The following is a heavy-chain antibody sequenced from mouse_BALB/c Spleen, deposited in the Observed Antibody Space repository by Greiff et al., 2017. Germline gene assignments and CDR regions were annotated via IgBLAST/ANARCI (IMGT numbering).Heavy chain of an antibody. CDR2: INPSTGYT. J-gene: IGHJ3*01. CDR1: GYTFTSYW. V-gene: IGHV1-7*01. D-gene: IGHD2-10*02. Sequence: VKVVESGAELAKPGASVKMSCKASGYTFTSYWMHWVKQRPGQGLEWIGYINPSTGYTEYNQKFKDKATLTADKSSSTAYMQLSSLTSEDSAVYYCASPYGNYPFAYWVQGTLVTVSA. CDR3: ASPYGNYPFAY.